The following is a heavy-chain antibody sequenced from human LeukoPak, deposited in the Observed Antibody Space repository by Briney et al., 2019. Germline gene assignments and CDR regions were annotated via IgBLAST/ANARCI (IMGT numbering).Heavy chain of an antibody. CDR3: TTYGSGRKFDY. CDR1: GFSFSDAW. J-gene: IGHJ4*02. V-gene: IGHV3-15*04. D-gene: IGHD3-10*01. Sequence: GGSHRLSCAASGFSFSDAWMSWVRQIPGTGLEWVGRIESKTDGGTTDYAAPVKGRFTISRDDSTNTLYLQMNSLKSEDTAVYYCTTYGSGRKFDYWGQGILVTVSS. CDR2: IESKTDGGTT.